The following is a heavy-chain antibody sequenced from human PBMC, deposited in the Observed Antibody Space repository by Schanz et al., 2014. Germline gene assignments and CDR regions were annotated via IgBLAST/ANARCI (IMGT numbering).Heavy chain of an antibody. D-gene: IGHD3-10*01. CDR1: GFTFSDYW. Sequence: EVQLVQSGGGLVQPGGSLRLSCTASGFTFSDYWMSWVRQAPGKGLEWVSSINTGGDSTYYADSVKGRFTISRDNSRDTVYLQMNSPRADDTAMYYCARWFLIRGVILDSWGQGTLVTVSS. J-gene: IGHJ4*02. V-gene: IGHV3-23*04. CDR3: ARWFLIRGVILDS. CDR2: INTGGDST.